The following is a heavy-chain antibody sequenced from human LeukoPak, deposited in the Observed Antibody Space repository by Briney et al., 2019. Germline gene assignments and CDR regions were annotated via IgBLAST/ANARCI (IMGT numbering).Heavy chain of an antibody. Sequence: PGGSLRLSCAASGFTFSSYSMNWVRQAPGKGLEWVSSISSSSSYIYYADSVKGRFTISRDSAKNSLYLQMNSLRAEDTAVYYCAREYDFWSGYYTPVDVWGQGTTVTVSS. V-gene: IGHV3-21*01. D-gene: IGHD3-3*01. CDR3: AREYDFWSGYYTPVDV. CDR2: ISSSSSYI. J-gene: IGHJ6*02. CDR1: GFTFSSYS.